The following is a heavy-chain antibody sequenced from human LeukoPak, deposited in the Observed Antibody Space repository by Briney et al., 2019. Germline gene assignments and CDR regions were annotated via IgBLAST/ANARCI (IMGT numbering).Heavy chain of an antibody. D-gene: IGHD6-13*01. V-gene: IGHV4-59*01. Sequence: SETLSLTCTVSGGAISSYYWSWIRQPPGKGLEWIGYIYYSGSTNYNPSLKSRVTISVDTSKNQFSLKLSSVTAADTAVYYRAREPYSSSWYYFDYWGQGTLVTVSS. CDR1: GGAISSYY. J-gene: IGHJ4*02. CDR3: AREPYSSSWYYFDY. CDR2: IYYSGST.